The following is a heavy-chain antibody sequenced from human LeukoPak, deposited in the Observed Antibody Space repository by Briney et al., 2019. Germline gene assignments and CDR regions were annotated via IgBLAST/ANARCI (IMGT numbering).Heavy chain of an antibody. V-gene: IGHV3-20*04. CDR2: INWNGGNS. J-gene: IGHJ4*02. D-gene: IGHD2-8*01. Sequence: GGSLRPSCAASGFTFDDFGMTWVRQVPGKGLEWVSGINWNGGNSAHADPVRGRFTISRDNAKSSLYLQMNSLTPEDTALYYCAKDAGRGYYTSDYWGQGTLVTVSS. CDR1: GFTFDDFG. CDR3: AKDAGRGYYTSDY.